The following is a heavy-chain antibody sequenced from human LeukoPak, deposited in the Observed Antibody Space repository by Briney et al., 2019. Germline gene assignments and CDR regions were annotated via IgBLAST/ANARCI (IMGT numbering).Heavy chain of an antibody. CDR3: AHSRYSSGHFGY. CDR2: IYWDDDK. V-gene: IGHV2-5*02. D-gene: IGHD6-19*01. CDR1: GFSLSTRGVG. Sequence: SGPTLVKPTQTLTLACTFSGFSLSTRGVGVGWIREPPGKALEGVALIYWDDDKRYNPSLKSRLTITKDTSKNQVVHTMTNMDPVDTATYYCAHSRYSSGHFGYWGQGTLVTVSS. J-gene: IGHJ4*02.